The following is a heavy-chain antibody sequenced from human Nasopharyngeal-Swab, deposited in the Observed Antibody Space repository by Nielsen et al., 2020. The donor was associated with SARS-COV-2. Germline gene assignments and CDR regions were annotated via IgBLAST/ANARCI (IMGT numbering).Heavy chain of an antibody. V-gene: IGHV1-69*01. D-gene: IGHD3-10*01. CDR2: IIPIFGTA. J-gene: IGHJ5*02. Sequence: WVRQAPGQGIEWMGGIIPIFGTANYAQKFQGRVTITADESTSTAYMELSSLRSEDTAVYYCALITMVRGVTAGEVDPWGQGTLVTVSS. CDR3: ALITMVRGVTAGEVDP.